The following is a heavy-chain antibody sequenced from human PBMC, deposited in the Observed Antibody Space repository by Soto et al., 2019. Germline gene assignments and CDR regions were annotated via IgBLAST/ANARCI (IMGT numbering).Heavy chain of an antibody. CDR2: IWYDGSNK. V-gene: IGHV3-33*01. J-gene: IGHJ6*02. CDR3: ARDLDVGFGSFGSYYYYGMDV. CDR1: GFTFSSYG. D-gene: IGHD3-10*01. Sequence: PGGSLRLSCAASGFTFSSYGMHWVRQAPGKGLEWVAVIWYDGSNKYYADSVKGRFTISRDNSKNTLYLQMNSLRAEDTAVYYCARDLDVGFGSFGSYYYYGMDVWGQGTTVTVSS.